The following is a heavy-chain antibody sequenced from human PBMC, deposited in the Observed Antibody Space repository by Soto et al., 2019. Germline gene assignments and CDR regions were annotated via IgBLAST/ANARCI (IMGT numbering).Heavy chain of an antibody. D-gene: IGHD2-15*01. V-gene: IGHV3-33*01. CDR2: IWYDGSNK. CDR1: GFTFSSYG. J-gene: IGHJ4*02. CDR3: ARDGYCSGGSCYSVPVFDY. Sequence: QVQLVESGGGVVQPGRSLRLSCAASGFTFSSYGMHWVRQAPGKGLEWVAVIWYDGSNKYYADSVKGRFTISRDNSKNTLYLQMNSLRAEDTAVYYCARDGYCSGGSCYSVPVFDYWGQGTRFTVSS.